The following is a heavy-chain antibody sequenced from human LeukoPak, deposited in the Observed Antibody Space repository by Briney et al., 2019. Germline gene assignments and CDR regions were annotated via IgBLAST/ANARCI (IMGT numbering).Heavy chain of an antibody. CDR1: GFTFSNYG. Sequence: GGSLRLSCAASGFTFSNYGMNWVRQAPGSGLQWVSYISSGGPTTNYAASVRGLFTVSRDNAKSSLYLQMTNLRVADTGVYYCARGGTARPDYWGQGTLVTVSS. V-gene: IGHV3-48*03. D-gene: IGHD6-6*01. CDR3: ARGGTARPDY. CDR2: ISSGGPTT. J-gene: IGHJ4*02.